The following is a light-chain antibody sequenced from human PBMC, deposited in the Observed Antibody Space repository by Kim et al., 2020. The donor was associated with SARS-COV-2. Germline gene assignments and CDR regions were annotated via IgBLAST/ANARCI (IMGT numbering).Light chain of an antibody. Sequence: EIVLTQSPATLSVSPGERATLSCRASQSISNYLAWYQQKPGQPPRLLIYDAFNRATGIPARFSGSGSGTDFTLTISSLEPEDFAVYYCQQRSNWPLTFGGGTKLEI. CDR3: QQRSNWPLT. J-gene: IGKJ4*01. CDR2: DAF. V-gene: IGKV3-11*01. CDR1: QSISNY.